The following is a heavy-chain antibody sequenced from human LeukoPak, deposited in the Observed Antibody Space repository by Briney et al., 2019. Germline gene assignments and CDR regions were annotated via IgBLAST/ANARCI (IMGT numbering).Heavy chain of an antibody. Sequence: SETLSLTCAVSGYSISSGYYWGWIRQPPGKGLEWTGSIYHSGSTNYNPSLKSRVTISVDTSKNQFSLKLSSVTAADTAVYYCARGRVYYYGSGTYPLFDYWGQGTLVTVSS. J-gene: IGHJ4*02. V-gene: IGHV4-38-2*01. D-gene: IGHD3-10*01. CDR1: GYSISSGYY. CDR3: ARGRVYYYGSGTYPLFDY. CDR2: IYHSGST.